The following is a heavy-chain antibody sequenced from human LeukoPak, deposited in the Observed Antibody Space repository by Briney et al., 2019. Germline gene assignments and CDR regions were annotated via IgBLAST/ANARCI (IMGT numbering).Heavy chain of an antibody. J-gene: IGHJ6*03. CDR3: AKEARSRYYYYMDV. CDR1: GFTFSSYG. D-gene: IGHD6-6*01. Sequence: GGSLRLSCAASGFTFSSYGMLWVRQAPGKGLEWVAFIRYDGSNKYYADSVKGRFTISRDNSKNTLYLQMNSLRAEDTAVYYCAKEARSRYYYYMDVWGKGTTVTVSS. CDR2: IRYDGSNK. V-gene: IGHV3-30*02.